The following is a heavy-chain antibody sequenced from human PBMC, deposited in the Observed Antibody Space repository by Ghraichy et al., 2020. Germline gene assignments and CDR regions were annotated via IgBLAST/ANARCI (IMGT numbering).Heavy chain of an antibody. Sequence: SETLSLTCTVSGGSISSYYWSWIRQPPGKGLEWIGYIYYSGSTNYNPSLKSRVTISVETSKNQFSLKLSSVTAADTAVYYCARQSYYDSSGYYLPDAFDIWGQGTMVTVSS. J-gene: IGHJ3*02. D-gene: IGHD3-22*01. CDR3: ARQSYYDSSGYYLPDAFDI. CDR1: GGSISSYY. V-gene: IGHV4-59*08. CDR2: IYYSGST.